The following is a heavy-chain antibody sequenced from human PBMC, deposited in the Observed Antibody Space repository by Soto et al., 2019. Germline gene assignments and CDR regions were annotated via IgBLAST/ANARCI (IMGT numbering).Heavy chain of an antibody. CDR3: AIRLMVYATEAQYYCDF. CDR2: IIPIFGTA. J-gene: IGHJ4*02. CDR1: GGTFSSYA. Sequence: ASVKVSCKASGGTFSSYAISWVRQAPGQGLEWMGGIIPIFGTANYAQKFQGRVTITADESTRPAYRELGGLRLEDTAVFFCAIRLMVYATEAQYYCDFGGKGPLVPVSS. D-gene: IGHD2-8*01. V-gene: IGHV1-69*13.